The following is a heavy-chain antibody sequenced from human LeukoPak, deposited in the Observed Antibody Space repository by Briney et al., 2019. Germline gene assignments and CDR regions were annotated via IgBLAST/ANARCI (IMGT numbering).Heavy chain of an antibody. CDR3: AYTNHLTY. CDR2: IKYDGSEE. CDR1: GFTFSSYV. V-gene: IGHV3-7*01. J-gene: IGHJ4*02. Sequence: AGGSLRLSCAASGFTFSSYVMSWVRQAPGKGLEWVANIKYDGSEEYYADSVKGRFTISRDNAKNSLSLQMNYVRAGDTAIYYCAYTNHLTYWGQGTLVTVSS. D-gene: IGHD3-16*01.